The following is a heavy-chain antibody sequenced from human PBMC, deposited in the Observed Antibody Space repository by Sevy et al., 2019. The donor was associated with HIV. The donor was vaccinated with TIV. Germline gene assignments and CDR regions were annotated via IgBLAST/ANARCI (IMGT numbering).Heavy chain of an antibody. CDR3: ARCRVESADYDFDY. J-gene: IGHJ4*02. V-gene: IGHV3-11*06. CDR2: ISSRRSYT. CDR1: GFTFSDYY. D-gene: IGHD2-2*01. Sequence: GGSLRLSCAASGFTFSDYYMTWNRQAPGKGMEWISYISSRRSYTNYAHSVKGRFTISRDKAKNSLYLEMNSLRADDAAVYYCARCRVESADYDFDYWGRGTLVTVSS.